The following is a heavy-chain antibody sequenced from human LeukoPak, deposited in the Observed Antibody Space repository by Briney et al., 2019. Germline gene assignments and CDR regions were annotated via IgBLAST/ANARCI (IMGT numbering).Heavy chain of an antibody. CDR3: ATFTMVRGVTYQNWFDP. Sequence: GESLKISCKGSGYSFTSYWIGWVRQMPGKGLEWMGIIYPGDSDTRYSPSFQGQVTISADKSISTAYLQWSSLKDSDTAMYYCATFTMVRGVTYQNWFDPWGQGTLVTVSS. CDR2: IYPGDSDT. CDR1: GYSFTSYW. J-gene: IGHJ5*02. D-gene: IGHD3-10*01. V-gene: IGHV5-51*01.